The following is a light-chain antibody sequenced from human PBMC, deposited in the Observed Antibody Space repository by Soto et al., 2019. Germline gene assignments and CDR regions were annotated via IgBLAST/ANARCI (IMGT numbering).Light chain of an antibody. CDR1: QSVSSSY. J-gene: IGKJ5*01. V-gene: IGKV3-20*01. CDR2: RAS. CDR3: QQYKNWPPLT. Sequence: EFVWTQSPGTLSLSPGERANLSGRARQSVSSSYLAWYQQKPCQAPRLLIYRASTRATGIPDRFSGSGSGTDFTPTISRLEPEDFAVYYCQQYKNWPPLTFGQGTRLEIK.